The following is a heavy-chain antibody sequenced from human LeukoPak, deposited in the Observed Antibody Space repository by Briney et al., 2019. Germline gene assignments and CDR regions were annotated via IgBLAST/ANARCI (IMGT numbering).Heavy chain of an antibody. CDR2: ISYDGSNK. Sequence: PGGSLRLSCAASGFTFSSYGMHWVRQAPGKGLEWVAVISYDGSNKYYADSVKGRFTISRDNSKNTLYLQMNSLRAEDTAVYYCAKELPVAAAGPLGYWGQGTLVTVSS. J-gene: IGHJ4*02. D-gene: IGHD6-13*01. CDR1: GFTFSSYG. V-gene: IGHV3-30*18. CDR3: AKELPVAAAGPLGY.